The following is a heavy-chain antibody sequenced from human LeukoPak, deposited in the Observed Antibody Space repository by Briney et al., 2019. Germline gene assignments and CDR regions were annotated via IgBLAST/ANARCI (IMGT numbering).Heavy chain of an antibody. J-gene: IGHJ3*02. CDR3: ARGGIDAFDI. D-gene: IGHD1-14*01. CDR1: GGSISSYY. CDR2: IYTSGST. Sequence: SETLSLTCTVSGGSISSYYWSWIRQPAGKGPEWTGRIYTSGSTNYNPSLKSRVTMSVDTSKNQFSLKLSSVTAADTAVYYCARGGIDAFDIWGQGTMVTVSS. V-gene: IGHV4-4*07.